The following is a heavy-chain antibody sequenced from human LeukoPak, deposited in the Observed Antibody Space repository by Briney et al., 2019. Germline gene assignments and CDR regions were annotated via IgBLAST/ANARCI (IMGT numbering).Heavy chain of an antibody. D-gene: IGHD3-22*01. CDR3: ARDYYDSSGHYYVDY. CDR1: GFTFSSYW. CDR2: IKQDGSEK. J-gene: IGHJ4*02. Sequence: GGSLRLSCAASGFTFSSYWMSWVRQAPGKGLEWVANIKQDGSEKYYVDSVKGRFTISRDNAKNSLYLQMNSLRDEDTAVYYCARDYYDSSGHYYVDYWGQGTLVTVSS. V-gene: IGHV3-7*01.